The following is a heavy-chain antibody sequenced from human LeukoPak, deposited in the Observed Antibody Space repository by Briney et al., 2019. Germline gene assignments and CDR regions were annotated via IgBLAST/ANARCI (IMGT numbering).Heavy chain of an antibody. D-gene: IGHD6-6*01. CDR3: ARVIATRPHYHYYMDV. V-gene: IGHV3-11*04. Sequence: GGSLRLSCAASGFTFSDHYMSWIRQAPGKGLEWVSYISNSGRTIYYADSVKGRFTISRGNAENSLYLQMNSLRAEDTAVYYCARVIATRPHYHYYMDVWGKGTTVTVSS. J-gene: IGHJ6*03. CDR1: GFTFSDHY. CDR2: ISNSGRTI.